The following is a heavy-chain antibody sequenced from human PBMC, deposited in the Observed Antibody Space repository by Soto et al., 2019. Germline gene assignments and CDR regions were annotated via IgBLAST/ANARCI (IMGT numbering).Heavy chain of an antibody. CDR2: IHHGGTT. CDR3: ARGPANYYFDY. J-gene: IGHJ4*02. CDR1: GFSISSVSY. Sequence: NPSETLSLTCGVSGFSISSVSYWGWIRQPPGKGLEWIGSIHHGGTTYYNPSLKSRVTISVDTSKNQFSLKLRSVTAADTAVYYCARGPANYYFDYWGQGTLVTVSS. D-gene: IGHD2-8*01. V-gene: IGHV4-38-2*01.